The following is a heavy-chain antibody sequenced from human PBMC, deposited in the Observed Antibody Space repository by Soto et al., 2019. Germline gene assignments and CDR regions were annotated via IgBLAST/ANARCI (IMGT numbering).Heavy chain of an antibody. CDR3: AREGMGSIAARPGYYYMDV. J-gene: IGHJ6*03. CDR1: GGSISSSSYY. Sequence: QLQLQESGPGLVKPSETLSLTCTVSGGSISSSSYYWGWIRQPPGKGLEWIGSIYYSGSTYYNPSLKRRVTISVDTSKNQFSLKLSSVTAADTAVYYCAREGMGSIAARPGYYYMDVWGKGTTVTVSS. CDR2: IYYSGST. V-gene: IGHV4-39*02. D-gene: IGHD6-6*01.